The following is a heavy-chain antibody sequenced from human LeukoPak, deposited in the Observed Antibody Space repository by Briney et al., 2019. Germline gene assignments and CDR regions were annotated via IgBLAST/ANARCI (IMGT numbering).Heavy chain of an antibody. J-gene: IGHJ4*02. CDR1: GFTFSSYA. CDR3: AKLHDSSGYYHYFFDY. V-gene: IGHV3-23*01. CDR2: ISGSGGST. Sequence: GGSLRLSCAASGFTFSSYAMSWVRQAPRKGLEWVSAISGSGGSTYYADSVKGRFTISRDNSKNTLYLQMNSLRAEDTAVYYCAKLHDSSGYYHYFFDYWGQGTLVTVSS. D-gene: IGHD3-22*01.